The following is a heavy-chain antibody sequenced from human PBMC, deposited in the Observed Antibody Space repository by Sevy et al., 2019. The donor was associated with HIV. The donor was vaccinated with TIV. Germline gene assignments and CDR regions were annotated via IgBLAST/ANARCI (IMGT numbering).Heavy chain of an antibody. CDR3: ARAVLEISTWRSDY. V-gene: IGHV3-21*01. CDR1: GFTFSSYR. Sequence: GGSLRLSCAASGFTFSSYRMTWVRQAPGKGLEWVSCISSTSAYINYAHTVKGRFTISRDNAKNLLYLQMDSLRAEDTAVYYCARAVLEISTWRSDYWGQGTLVTVSS. J-gene: IGHJ4*02. D-gene: IGHD1-1*01. CDR2: ISSTSAYI.